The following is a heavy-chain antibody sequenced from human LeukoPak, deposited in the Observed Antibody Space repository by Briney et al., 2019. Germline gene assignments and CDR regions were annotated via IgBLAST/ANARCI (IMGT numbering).Heavy chain of an antibody. CDR2: IRPDGRNK. D-gene: IGHD2-2*01. CDR1: GFTLSSYG. CDR3: AKDSSTSCHD. J-gene: IGHJ4*02. V-gene: IGHV3-30*02. Sequence: PGGSLRLSCAASGFTLSSYGMHWVRQAPGKGLEWVAIIRPDGRNKYYADSVKGRFIISRDNSKNTLYLQMSSLRAEDTAVYYCAKDSSTSCHDWGQGTLVTVSS.